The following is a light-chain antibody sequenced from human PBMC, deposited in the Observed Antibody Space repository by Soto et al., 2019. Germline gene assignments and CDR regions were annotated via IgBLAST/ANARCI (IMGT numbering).Light chain of an antibody. CDR3: QLYVSSPPGYT. CDR1: QGISSY. CDR2: AAS. J-gene: IGKJ2*01. V-gene: IGKV1-9*01. Sequence: DIQLTQSPSFLSASVGDRVTITCRASQGISSYLAWYQQKPGKAPKLLIYAASTLQSGVPSRFSGSGSGTEFTLTISSLQPEDFATYYCQLYVSSPPGYTFGQGTKLEIK.